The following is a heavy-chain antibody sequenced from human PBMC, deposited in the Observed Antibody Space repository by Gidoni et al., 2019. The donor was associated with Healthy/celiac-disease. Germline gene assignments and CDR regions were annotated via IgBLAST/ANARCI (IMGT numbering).Heavy chain of an antibody. J-gene: IGHJ6*02. Sequence: QVQRVESGGGVVQPGRSPRLSCEASVFTFSSSGMHWVRQAPGKGLEWVAVISYDGSNKYYADSVKGRFTISRDNSKNTLYLQMNSLRAEDTAVYYCAKARSTPGSYYTDYYYGMDVWGQGTTVTVSS. CDR3: AKARSTPGSYYTDYYYGMDV. V-gene: IGHV3-30*18. D-gene: IGHD3-10*01. CDR1: VFTFSSSG. CDR2: ISYDGSNK.